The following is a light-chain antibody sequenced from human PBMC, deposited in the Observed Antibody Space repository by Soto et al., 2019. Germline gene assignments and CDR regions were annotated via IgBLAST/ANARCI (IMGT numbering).Light chain of an antibody. CDR3: PHYNTYPWT. V-gene: IGKV1-5*03. CDR2: KAS. CDR1: QSISSW. Sequence: DIQMTQSPSTLSASVGDRVTMSFRASQSISSWLACYQQKPGKAPNLLIHKASHLESGVPSRFSGSGSGTEFTLTISSLQPGDFATYYCPHYNTYPWTFGQGTKVDI. J-gene: IGKJ1*01.